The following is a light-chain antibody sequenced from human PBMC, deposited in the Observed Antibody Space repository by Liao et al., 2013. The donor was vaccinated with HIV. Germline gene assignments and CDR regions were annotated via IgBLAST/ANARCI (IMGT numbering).Light chain of an antibody. CDR3: QMWESDSDRV. J-gene: IGLJ3*02. CDR2: QDS. V-gene: IGLV3-1*01. CDR1: KLGDKY. Sequence: SYELTQPPSVSVSPGQTASITCSGDKLGDKYACWYQQKPGQSPVLVIYQDSKRPSGIPERFSGSNSGNTATLTISGVEVADEADYYCQMWESDSDRVFGGGTKVTVL.